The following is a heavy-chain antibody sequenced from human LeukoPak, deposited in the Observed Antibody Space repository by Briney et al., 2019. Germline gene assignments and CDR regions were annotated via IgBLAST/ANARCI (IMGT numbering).Heavy chain of an antibody. CDR1: GGSISSYY. J-gene: IGHJ3*02. V-gene: IGHV4-59*12. CDR3: ARYSDFWTGRRVAFDI. D-gene: IGHD3-3*01. CDR2: IYYSGST. Sequence: SETLSLTCTVSGGSISSYYWSWIRQPPGKGLEWIGYIYYSGSTNYNPSLKSRVTISVDTSKNQFSLKLSSVTAADTAVYYCARYSDFWTGRRVAFDIWGQGTMVTVSS.